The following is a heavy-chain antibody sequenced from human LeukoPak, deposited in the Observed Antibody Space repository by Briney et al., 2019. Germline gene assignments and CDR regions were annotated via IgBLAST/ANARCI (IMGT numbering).Heavy chain of an antibody. CDR1: GGSISSYY. J-gene: IGHJ4*02. D-gene: IGHD3-22*01. CDR3: ARDVRGGTYYYDSSGYYSDY. CDR2: IYTSGSP. Sequence: PSETLTLTCTVSGGSISSYYWRWIRQPAGKGLEWIGRIYTSGSPNYNPSLKSRVTISVDTSKNQFSLKLSSVTAADTAVYYCARDVRGGTYYYDSSGYYSDYWGQGTLATVSS. V-gene: IGHV4-4*07.